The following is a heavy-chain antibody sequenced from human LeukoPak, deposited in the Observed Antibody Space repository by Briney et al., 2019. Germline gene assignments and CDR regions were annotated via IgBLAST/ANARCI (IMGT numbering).Heavy chain of an antibody. V-gene: IGHV3-48*03. J-gene: IGHJ2*01. Sequence: GGSLRLSCAASGFTFSSYEMNWVRQAPGRGLEWVSYISSSGSTIYYADSVKGRFTISRDNAKNSLYLQMNSLRGEDTAVYYCARAELSNWYFDLWGRGNLVTVSS. CDR2: ISSSGSTI. D-gene: IGHD3-10*01. CDR3: ARAELSNWYFDL. CDR1: GFTFSSYE.